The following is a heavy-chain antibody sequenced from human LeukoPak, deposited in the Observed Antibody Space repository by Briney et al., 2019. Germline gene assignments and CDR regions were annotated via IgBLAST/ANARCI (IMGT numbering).Heavy chain of an antibody. CDR3: ARGGRQQLVRDYYYMDV. CDR2: IYTSGST. CDR1: GGSISSYS. V-gene: IGHV4-4*07. J-gene: IGHJ6*03. Sequence: SETLSLTCTVSGGSISSYSWTWVRQPAGKGLEWIGRIYTSGSTNYNPSLKSRVTISVDTSKNQFSLKLSSVTAADTAVYYCARGGRQQLVRDYYYMDVWGKGTTVTVSS. D-gene: IGHD6-13*01.